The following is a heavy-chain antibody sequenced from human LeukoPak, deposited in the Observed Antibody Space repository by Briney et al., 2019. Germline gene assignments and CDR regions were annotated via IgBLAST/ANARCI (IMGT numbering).Heavy chain of an antibody. CDR2: IGASGGST. CDR3: AKAEGYDILTGLDY. CDR1: GFTFSSYA. J-gene: IGHJ4*02. D-gene: IGHD3-9*01. Sequence: GSLRLSCATSGFTFSSYAMSWVRQAPGKGLEWVSGIGASGGSTYYADSVKGRFTISRDNSKNTLYLQMNSLRTEDTAVYYCAKAEGYDILTGLDYWGQGTLVTVSS. V-gene: IGHV3-23*01.